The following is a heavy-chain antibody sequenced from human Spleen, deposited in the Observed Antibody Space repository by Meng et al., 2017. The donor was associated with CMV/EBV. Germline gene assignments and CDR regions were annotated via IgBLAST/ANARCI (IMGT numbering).Heavy chain of an antibody. CDR1: GFTFSSYS. D-gene: IGHD3-22*01. J-gene: IGHJ4*02. CDR2: ISSSSSYI. Sequence: GESLKISCAASGFTFSSYSMNWVRQAPGKGLEWVSSISSSSSYIYYADSVKGRFTISRDNAKNSLYLQMNSLRAEDTATYYCTRDSDDSSVVWGQGTLVTVSS. V-gene: IGHV3-21*01. CDR3: TRDSDDSSVV.